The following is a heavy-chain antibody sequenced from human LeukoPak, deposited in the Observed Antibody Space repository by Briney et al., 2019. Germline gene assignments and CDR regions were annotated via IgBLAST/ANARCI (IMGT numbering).Heavy chain of an antibody. CDR2: IIPIFGTA. J-gene: IGHJ6*02. V-gene: IGHV1-69*13. CDR3: ARDRYSSGWDSYGMDV. CDR1: GGTFSSYA. Sequence: GASVTVSCTASGGTFSSYAISWVRQAPGQGLEWMGGIIPIFGTANYAQKFQDRVTITADESTSTAYMELSSLRSEDTAVYYCARDRYSSGWDSYGMDVWGQGTTVTVSS. D-gene: IGHD6-19*01.